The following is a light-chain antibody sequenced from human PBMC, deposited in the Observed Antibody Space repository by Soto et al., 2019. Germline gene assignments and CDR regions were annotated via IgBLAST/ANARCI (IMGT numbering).Light chain of an antibody. CDR1: QNINSW. J-gene: IGKJ4*01. Sequence: DIQMTQSPSTLSASVGDRVTITCRASQNINSWLAWYQQKPGKAPNLLIYDASTLESGVPSRFSGSGSGTDFTLTISSLQAEDVAVYYCQQYYSAPLTFGGGTKVDIK. CDR3: QQYYSAPLT. CDR2: DAS. V-gene: IGKV1-5*01.